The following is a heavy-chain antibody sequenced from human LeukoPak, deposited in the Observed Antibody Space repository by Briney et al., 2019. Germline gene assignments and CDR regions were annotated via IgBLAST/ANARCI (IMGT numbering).Heavy chain of an antibody. D-gene: IGHD2-15*01. CDR1: GFPFRNYA. V-gene: IGHV3-30*04. CDR2: ISFDGAKI. J-gene: IGHJ4*02. CDR3: ARDPAKGAATYFDY. Sequence: PGRSLRLSCTASGFPFRNYAMNWVRQTPGKGLEWVALISFDGAKIYYADSVKGRFTISRDNSKNTLFLQMNSLTVEDTAVYYCARDPAKGAATYFDYWGQGTLVTVSS.